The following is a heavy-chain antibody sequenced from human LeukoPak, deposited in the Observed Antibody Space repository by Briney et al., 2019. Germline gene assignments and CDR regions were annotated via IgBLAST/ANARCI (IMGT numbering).Heavy chain of an antibody. CDR2: IYYSGST. J-gene: IGHJ5*02. D-gene: IGHD3-3*01. V-gene: IGHV4-39*01. CDR1: GGSISSSSYY. Sequence: SETLSLTCTVSGGSISSSSYYWGWIRQPPGKGLEWIGSIYYSGSTYYNPSLKSRVTISVDTSKNQFSLKLSSVTAADTAVYYCARQVGFWSGYENWFDPWGQGTLVTVSS. CDR3: ARQVGFWSGYENWFDP.